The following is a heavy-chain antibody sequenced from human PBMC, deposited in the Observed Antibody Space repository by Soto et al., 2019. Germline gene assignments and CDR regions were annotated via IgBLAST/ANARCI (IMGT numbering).Heavy chain of an antibody. CDR1: VYSFRDHG. J-gene: IGHJ6*02. CDR2: LSGYNGNA. Sequence: QVQLVRSGPEEKKPGASVKVACKISVYSFRDHGITWVRQAPGQVLEFLGWLSGYNGNADYAHKFQARVTTAIEPPTTTGETEVRSLTSDYTAVYCLEREVGAPFGSSGGMHVWRHGNTVTVSS. CDR3: EREVGAPFGSSGGMHV. D-gene: IGHD1-26*01. V-gene: IGHV1-18*04.